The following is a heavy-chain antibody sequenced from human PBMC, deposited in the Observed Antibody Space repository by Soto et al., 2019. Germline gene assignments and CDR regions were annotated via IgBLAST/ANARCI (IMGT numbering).Heavy chain of an antibody. Sequence: SETLSLTCDVSGYAISSGFYWAWIRQPPGKRLEWIGNIYFTGTTSYNPSLKTRVTMSVDTSKNQFSLRLSSVTAADTAVFYCARVRRIGMSGSPGDSWGQGTQAT. CDR2: IYFTGTT. CDR1: GYAISSGFY. J-gene: IGHJ4*02. D-gene: IGHD3-10*01. CDR3: ARVRRIGMSGSPGDS. V-gene: IGHV4-38-2*01.